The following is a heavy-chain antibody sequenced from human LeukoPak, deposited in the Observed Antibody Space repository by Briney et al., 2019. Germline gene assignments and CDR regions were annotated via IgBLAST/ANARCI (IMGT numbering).Heavy chain of an antibody. CDR2: IKQDGSET. J-gene: IGHJ4*02. CDR1: GLTLSTSW. V-gene: IGHV3-7*01. D-gene: IGHD3-3*01. Sequence: GGSLRLSCAASGLTLSTSWMSWVRQAPGKGLEWVANIKQDGSETYYVDSVKGRFTISRDNAKNSLYLQMNSLRGEDTAIYYCARHLEWGWDYWGQGTLSPSPQ. CDR3: ARHLEWGWDY.